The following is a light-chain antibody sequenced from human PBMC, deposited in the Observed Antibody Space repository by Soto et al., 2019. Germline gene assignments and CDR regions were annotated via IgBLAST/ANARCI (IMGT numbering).Light chain of an antibody. CDR1: QRVSSTY. Sequence: EIVLTQSPGTLSLSPGERATLSCRATQRVSSTYLAWYQQKPGQAPRLLMYSTSSRATGIPDRFSGSGSGTDFTLTISRLEPEDFAVYYCQQYDKSPLTFGGGTKVEIK. J-gene: IGKJ4*01. CDR3: QQYDKSPLT. V-gene: IGKV3-20*01. CDR2: STS.